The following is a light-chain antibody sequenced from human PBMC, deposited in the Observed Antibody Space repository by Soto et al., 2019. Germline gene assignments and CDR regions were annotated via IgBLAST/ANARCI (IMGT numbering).Light chain of an antibody. CDR1: QSVSSN. V-gene: IGKV3-15*01. J-gene: IGKJ1*01. Sequence: EIVMTQSPAILSVYIGKRATLSCRASQSVSSNLAWYQQKPGQAPRLRIYGASTGATGLPARVSGRGSGAEFTLTIISLQYEYVDAHYCQQYNNWPPLTFGQGTKVEIK. CDR2: GAS. CDR3: QQYNNWPPLT.